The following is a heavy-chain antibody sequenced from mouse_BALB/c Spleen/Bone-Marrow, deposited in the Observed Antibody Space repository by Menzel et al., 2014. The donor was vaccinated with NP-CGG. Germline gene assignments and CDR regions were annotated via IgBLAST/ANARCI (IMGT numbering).Heavy chain of an antibody. Sequence: QVQLQQSGVELVRPGTSVKVSCKGSGYAFTNYWIERVKQRPGQGLEWIGVINPGSGGINYNEKFKGKATLTADKSSNTAYMQLSSLTSDDSAVYFSARELGRGFAYWGQGTLVTVSA. V-gene: IGHV1-54*01. D-gene: IGHD4-1*01. CDR2: INPGSGGI. CDR3: ARELGRGFAY. CDR1: GYAFTNYW. J-gene: IGHJ3*01.